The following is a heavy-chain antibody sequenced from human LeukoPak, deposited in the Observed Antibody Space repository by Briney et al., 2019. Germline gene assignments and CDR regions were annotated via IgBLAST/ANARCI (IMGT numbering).Heavy chain of an antibody. Sequence: SGTLSLTCTVSGGSVSSSSYYWGWIRQPPGKGLEWIGSIYYSGSTYYNPSLKSRVTISVDTSKNQFSLKLSSVTAADTAVYYCARALGYCSGGSCYFDHWGQGTLVTVSS. V-gene: IGHV4-39*07. CDR1: GGSVSSSSYY. J-gene: IGHJ4*02. D-gene: IGHD2-15*01. CDR2: IYYSGST. CDR3: ARALGYCSGGSCYFDH.